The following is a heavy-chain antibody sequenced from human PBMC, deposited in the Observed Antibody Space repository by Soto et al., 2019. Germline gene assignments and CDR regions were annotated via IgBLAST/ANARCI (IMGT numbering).Heavy chain of an antibody. CDR2: ILYSGTT. D-gene: IGHD2-8*01. J-gene: IGHJ6*04. CDR3: ARVLGVDSQPYYDGLAV. Sequence: SATLSLTETVSGDSISRADDYWSLIRQTPGKGLEWIGHILYSGTTYYNPSLKSRLTISVDTSKNHFSLRLTSVTAADTAVYYWARVLGVDSQPYYDGLAVWATSTTGPVS. V-gene: IGHV4-30-4*01. CDR1: GDSISRADDY.